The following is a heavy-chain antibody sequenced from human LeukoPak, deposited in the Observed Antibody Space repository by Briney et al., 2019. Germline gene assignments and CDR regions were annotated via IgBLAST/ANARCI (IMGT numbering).Heavy chain of an antibody. Sequence: ALVKVSRKASGYTFTGYYMHWVRQAPGQGLERMGWINPNSGGTNYAQKFQGWVTKTRDTSISTAYMELSRLRSDDTAVYYCARDLGYYGMDVWGQGTTVTVSS. CDR2: INPNSGGT. V-gene: IGHV1-2*04. CDR1: GYTFTGYY. J-gene: IGHJ6*02. CDR3: ARDLGYYGMDV. D-gene: IGHD3-10*01.